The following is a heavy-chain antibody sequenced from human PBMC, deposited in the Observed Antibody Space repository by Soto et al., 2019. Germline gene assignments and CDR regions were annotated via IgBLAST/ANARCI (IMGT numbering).Heavy chain of an antibody. V-gene: IGHV5-51*01. CDR1: GYSFTSYW. D-gene: IGHD3-22*01. Sequence: RGESLKISCKGSGYSFTSYWIGWVRQMPGKGLEWMGIIYPGDSDTRYSPSFQGQVTISADKSISTAYLQWSSLKASDTAMYYCARLYDSSGYYYYYGMDVWGQGTTVTVSS. J-gene: IGHJ6*02. CDR3: ARLYDSSGYYYYYGMDV. CDR2: IYPGDSDT.